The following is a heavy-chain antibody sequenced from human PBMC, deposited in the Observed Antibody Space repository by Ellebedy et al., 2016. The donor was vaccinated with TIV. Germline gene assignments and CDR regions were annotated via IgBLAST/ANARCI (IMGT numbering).Heavy chain of an antibody. V-gene: IGHV3-53*04. J-gene: IGHJ4*02. Sequence: GGSLRLXXAASGFTFSDYYMSWIRQAPGKGLEWVSVIYSGGSTYYADSVKGRFTISRHNSKNTLYLQMNSLRAEDTAVYYCARGSGMSAGRSRGWVDYWGQGTLVTVSS. CDR2: IYSGGST. CDR1: GFTFSDYY. CDR3: ARGSGMSAGRSRGWVDY. D-gene: IGHD1-14*01.